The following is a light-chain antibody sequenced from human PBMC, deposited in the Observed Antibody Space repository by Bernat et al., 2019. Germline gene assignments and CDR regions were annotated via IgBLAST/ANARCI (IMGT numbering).Light chain of an antibody. V-gene: IGLV3-1*01. Sequence: SYDLTRPPSMSVSPGQTARITCSGAYLGSKYTCWYQQKPGQSPVVVIYQDDKRPSGIPERFSGSHSGNTATLTISGAQAMDEAEYYCQAWDSSTGVFGGGTKLTVL. CDR2: QDD. CDR1: YLGSKY. CDR3: QAWDSSTGV. J-gene: IGLJ3*02.